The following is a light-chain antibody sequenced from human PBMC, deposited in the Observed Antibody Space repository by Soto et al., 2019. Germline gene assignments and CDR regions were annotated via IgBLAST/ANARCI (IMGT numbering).Light chain of an antibody. J-gene: IGKJ1*01. CDR3: QQYNSYSPT. CDR2: DAS. Sequence: DIQMTQSPSTLSESVGDRVTITCRASQSISSWLAWYQQKPGKAPKLLIYDASSLESGVPSRFSGSGSGTEFTLTISSLQPDDFATYYCQQYNSYSPTFGQGTKVDI. CDR1: QSISSW. V-gene: IGKV1-5*01.